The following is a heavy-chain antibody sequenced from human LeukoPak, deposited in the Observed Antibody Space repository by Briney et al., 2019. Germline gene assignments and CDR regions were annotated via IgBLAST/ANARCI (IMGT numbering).Heavy chain of an antibody. CDR2: ISYDGSNK. Sequence: GGSLRLSCAASGFTFSSYGMHWVRQAPGKGLEGVAVISYDGSNKYYADSVKGRFTISRDNSKNTLYLQMNSLRAEDTAVYYCAKDNRRADFWSGYYGPYYYYYYMDVWGKGTTVTVSS. V-gene: IGHV3-30*18. D-gene: IGHD3-3*01. CDR1: GFTFSSYG. J-gene: IGHJ6*03. CDR3: AKDNRRADFWSGYYGPYYYYYYMDV.